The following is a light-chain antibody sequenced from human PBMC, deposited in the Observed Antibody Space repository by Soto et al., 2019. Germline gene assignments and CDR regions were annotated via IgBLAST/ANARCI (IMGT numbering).Light chain of an antibody. J-gene: IGLJ3*02. CDR2: VNT. V-gene: IGLV1-40*01. CDR1: NSNIGAGYD. Sequence: QSVLTQPPSVSGAPGQRVTISCTGTNSNIGAGYDVHWYQHLPGTSPKLLIYVNTNRPSGVPDRFSGSKSGTSASLAITGLQAEDEADYYCQYFDSSLSGWVFGGGTKVTVL. CDR3: QYFDSSLSGWV.